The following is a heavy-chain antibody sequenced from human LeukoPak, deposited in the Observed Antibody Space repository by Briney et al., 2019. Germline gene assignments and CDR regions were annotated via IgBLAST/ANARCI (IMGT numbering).Heavy chain of an antibody. CDR2: ITSSGATT. J-gene: IGHJ4*02. CDR1: GFTISTYA. Sequence: PGGSLRLSCAACGFTISTYAMTWVRQAPGKGLEWVSSITSSGATTYYADSVKGRFTISRDISKNTLYLQMNSLTAEDSAVYYCAKEFIAGDGHVDCDSWGQGTLVTVSS. D-gene: IGHD5-24*01. CDR3: AKEFIAGDGHVDCDS. V-gene: IGHV3-23*01.